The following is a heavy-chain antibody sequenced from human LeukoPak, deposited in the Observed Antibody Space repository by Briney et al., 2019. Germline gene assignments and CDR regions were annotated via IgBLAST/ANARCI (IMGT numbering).Heavy chain of an antibody. CDR2: IKQDGSEK. D-gene: IGHD3-10*01. CDR1: GITFSSHW. CDR3: ARNLRPGSSYGYYYGMDV. Sequence: GGSLRLSCAASGITFSSHWMSWVRQAAGKGLEWVANIKQDGSEKYYVDSVMGRFTISRDNAKNSLYLQMNSLRAEDTAVYYCARNLRPGSSYGYYYGMDVWGQGTTVTVSS. V-gene: IGHV3-7*01. J-gene: IGHJ6*02.